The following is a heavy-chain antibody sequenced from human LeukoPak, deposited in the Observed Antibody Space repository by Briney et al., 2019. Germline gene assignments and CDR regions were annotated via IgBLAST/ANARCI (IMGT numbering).Heavy chain of an antibody. CDR1: GFTVSSNY. CDR2: IYRGGST. CDR3: ARDSYDSSGYYYVGFDY. J-gene: IGHJ4*02. D-gene: IGHD3-22*01. V-gene: IGHV3-66*01. Sequence: PGGSLRLSCAASGFTVSSNYMSWVRQAPGKGLEWVSVIYRGGSTYYADSVKGRFTISRDNSKNTLYLQMNGLRAEDTAVYYCARDSYDSSGYYYVGFDYWGQGTLVTVSS.